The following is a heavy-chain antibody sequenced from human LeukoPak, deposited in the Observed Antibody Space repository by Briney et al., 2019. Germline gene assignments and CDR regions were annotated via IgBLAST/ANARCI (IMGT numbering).Heavy chain of an antibody. CDR3: AKSTTATTWVVDY. V-gene: IGHV1-2*02. CDR2: INPNSGGT. D-gene: IGHD4-17*01. J-gene: IGHJ4*02. CDR1: GYTFTGYY. Sequence: ASVKVSCKASGYTFTGYYMHWVRQAPGQGLEWMGWINPNSGGTNYAQKFQGRVTMTRDTSISTAYMELSRLRSDDTAVYYCAKSTTATTWVVDYWGQGTLVTVSS.